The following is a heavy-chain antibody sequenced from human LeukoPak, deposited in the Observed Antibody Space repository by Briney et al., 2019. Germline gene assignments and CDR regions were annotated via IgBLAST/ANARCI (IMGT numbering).Heavy chain of an antibody. CDR3: ARDDGYRGVDY. Sequence: GGSLRLSCAASGFTFSSYSMNWVRQAPGKGLEWVSSISSSSYIYYADSVKGRFTISRDNAKNSLYLQMNSLRAEDTAVYYCARDDGYRGVDYWGQGTLATVSS. D-gene: IGHD5-24*01. J-gene: IGHJ4*02. V-gene: IGHV3-21*01. CDR2: ISSSSYI. CDR1: GFTFSSYS.